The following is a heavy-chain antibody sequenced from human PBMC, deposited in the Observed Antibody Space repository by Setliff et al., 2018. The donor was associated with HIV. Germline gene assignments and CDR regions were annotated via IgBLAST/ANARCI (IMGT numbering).Heavy chain of an antibody. Sequence: SETLSLTCTVSGGSTSSYYWSWIRQPPGKGLEWIGYIYNSGSTNYNPSLKSRVTISVDTSKNQFSLRLSSVTAADTAVYFCARGDYDSGGYYFDKWGQGALVTVSS. V-gene: IGHV4-59*01. CDR2: IYNSGST. CDR1: GGSTSSYY. D-gene: IGHD3-22*01. J-gene: IGHJ4*02. CDR3: ARGDYDSGGYYFDK.